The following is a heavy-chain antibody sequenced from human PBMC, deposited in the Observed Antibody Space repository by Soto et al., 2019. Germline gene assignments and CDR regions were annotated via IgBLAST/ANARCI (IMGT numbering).Heavy chain of an antibody. CDR2: ISGSGGST. Sequence: PGGSLRLSCAASGFTFSSYAMSWVRQAPGKGLEWVSAISGSGGSTYYADSVKGRFTISRDNSKNTLYLQMNSLRAEDTAVYYCAKDGEVQLRHLYFDYWGQGTLVTVSS. CDR3: AKDGEVQLRHLYFDY. D-gene: IGHD2-2*01. V-gene: IGHV3-23*01. J-gene: IGHJ4*02. CDR1: GFTFSSYA.